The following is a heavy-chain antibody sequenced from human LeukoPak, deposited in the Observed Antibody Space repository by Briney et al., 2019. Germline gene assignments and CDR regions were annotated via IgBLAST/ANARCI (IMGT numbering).Heavy chain of an antibody. CDR2: IWYDGSNK. Sequence: GRSLRLSCAASGFTFSSYGMHWVRQAPGKGLEWVAVIWYDGSNKYYADSVKGRFTISRDNSKDTLYLQMNSLRAEDTAVYYCATGITGTGFDYWGQGTLVTVSS. D-gene: IGHD1/OR15-1a*01. CDR1: GFTFSSYG. CDR3: ATGITGTGFDY. J-gene: IGHJ4*02. V-gene: IGHV3-33*01.